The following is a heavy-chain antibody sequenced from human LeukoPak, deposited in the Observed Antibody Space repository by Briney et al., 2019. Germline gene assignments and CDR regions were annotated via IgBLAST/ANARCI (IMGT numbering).Heavy chain of an antibody. Sequence: GASVKVSCKASGGTFSSYAISWVRQAPGQGLEWMGWISAYNGNTNYAQKLQGRVTMTTDTSTSTAYMELRSLRSDDTAVYYCARGFRKLAYCGGDCKNRNAFDIWGQGTMVTVSS. J-gene: IGHJ3*02. V-gene: IGHV1-18*01. CDR2: ISAYNGNT. D-gene: IGHD2-21*01. CDR3: ARGFRKLAYCGGDCKNRNAFDI. CDR1: GGTFSSYA.